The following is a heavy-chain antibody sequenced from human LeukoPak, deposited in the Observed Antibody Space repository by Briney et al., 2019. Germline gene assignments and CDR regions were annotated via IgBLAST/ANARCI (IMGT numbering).Heavy chain of an antibody. J-gene: IGHJ4*02. CDR1: GYTFTSYV. CDR3: SRAPRSGWYWDY. V-gene: IGHV1-3*01. D-gene: IGHD6-19*01. Sequence: ASVKVSCKASGYTFTSYVVHWVRQTPGQRLEWMGWINAGNGDTKYSQSFQGRVTSTRDTSASTAYMEVSSLRSEDTTVYYCSRAPRSGWYWDYWGQGTLVTVSS. CDR2: INAGNGDT.